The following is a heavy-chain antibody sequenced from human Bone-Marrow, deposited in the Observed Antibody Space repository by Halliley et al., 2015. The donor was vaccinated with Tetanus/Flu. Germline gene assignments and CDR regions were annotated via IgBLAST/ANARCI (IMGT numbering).Heavy chain of an antibody. J-gene: IGHJ4*02. Sequence: SLRLSCAASGFTFGSYAMTWVRQAPGKGLEWVSSISDVGGSTYYADSVKGRFIISRDNSKNTLYLQMNSLRAEDTAVYYCATLGFGELINPQGHFFDYWGQGTLVTVSS. V-gene: IGHV3-23*01. CDR2: ISDVGGST. D-gene: IGHD3-16*01. CDR1: GFTFGSYA. CDR3: ATLGFGELINPQGHFFDY.